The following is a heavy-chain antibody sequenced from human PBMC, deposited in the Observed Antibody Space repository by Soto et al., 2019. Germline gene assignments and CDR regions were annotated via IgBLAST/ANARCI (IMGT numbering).Heavy chain of an antibody. CDR2: ISSSSSTI. CDR3: ARDGYYYDSSGTPL. D-gene: IGHD3-22*01. J-gene: IGHJ4*02. V-gene: IGHV3-48*01. CDR1: GFTFSSYS. Sequence: GGSLRLSCAASGFTFSSYSMNWVRQAPGKGLEWVSYISSSSSTIYYADSVKGRFTISRDNAKNSLYLQMNSLRAEDTAVYYCARDGYYYDSSGTPLWGQGTLVTVSS.